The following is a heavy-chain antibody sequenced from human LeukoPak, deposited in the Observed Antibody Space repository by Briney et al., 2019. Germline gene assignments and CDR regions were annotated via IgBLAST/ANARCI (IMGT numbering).Heavy chain of an antibody. CDR1: GGSFSGYY. J-gene: IGHJ4*02. Sequence: SETLSLTCAVYGGSFSGYYWSWIRHPPGKGLEWIGEINHSGSTNYNPSLKSRVTISVDTSKNQFSLKLSSVTAADTAVYYCARGRAFGVLFDYWGQGTLVTVSS. D-gene: IGHD3-16*01. V-gene: IGHV4-34*01. CDR3: ARGRAFGVLFDY. CDR2: INHSGST.